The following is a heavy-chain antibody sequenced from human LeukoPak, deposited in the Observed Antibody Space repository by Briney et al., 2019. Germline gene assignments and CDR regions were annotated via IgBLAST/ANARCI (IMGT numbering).Heavy chain of an antibody. Sequence: GGPLRLSCAASGFTFSSYAMHWVRQAPGKGLEWVAVISYDGSNKYYADSVKGRFTISRDNSKNTLYLQMNSLRAEDTAVYYCARPPRGYDSSGYFFDYWGQGTLVTVSS. CDR1: GFTFSSYA. CDR2: ISYDGSNK. J-gene: IGHJ4*02. CDR3: ARPPRGYDSSGYFFDY. V-gene: IGHV3-30-3*01. D-gene: IGHD3-22*01.